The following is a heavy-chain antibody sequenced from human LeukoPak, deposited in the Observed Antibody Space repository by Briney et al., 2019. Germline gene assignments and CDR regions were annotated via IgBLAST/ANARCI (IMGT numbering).Heavy chain of an antibody. Sequence: GGALRLSCAASGFTFNDAWMSWVRQAPGEGLEWVGRITSKTDGAAIDYATHVKGRFTISTDDSKNTLYLQMNSLKTEGTAVYYCTTDGVFDNWGQGTLVTVSS. V-gene: IGHV3-15*01. CDR3: TTDGVFDN. D-gene: IGHD3-10*01. CDR2: ITSKTDGAAI. J-gene: IGHJ4*02. CDR1: GFTFNDAW.